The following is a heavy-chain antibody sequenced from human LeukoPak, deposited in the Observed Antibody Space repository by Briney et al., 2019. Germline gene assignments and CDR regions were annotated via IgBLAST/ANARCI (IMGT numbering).Heavy chain of an antibody. V-gene: IGHV4-61*09. J-gene: IGHJ5*02. CDR2: IYTTGST. D-gene: IGHD3-10*01. CDR1: GGSISSSSYY. CDR3: ARGAYFYGSGINWFDP. Sequence: SETLSLTCTVSGGSISSSSYYWSWIRQPAGKGLEWIGHIYTTGSTNYNPSLKSRVTISLDTSKNQFSLKLSSVTAADTAVYYCARGAYFYGSGINWFDPWGQGTLITVSS.